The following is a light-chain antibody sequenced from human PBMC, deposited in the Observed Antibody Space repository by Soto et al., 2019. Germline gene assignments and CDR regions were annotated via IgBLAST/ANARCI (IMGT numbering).Light chain of an antibody. Sequence: EIVLTQSPGTLSLSPGERATLSCRASQSISSSSLAWYQQKPGQAPRLLIYGASNRATGISDRLSGSGYGTYVSLTISRLEPEEFAVYYCLQYDNSPLDTFGQGTKLEIK. CDR2: GAS. J-gene: IGKJ2*01. V-gene: IGKV3-20*01. CDR1: QSISSSS. CDR3: LQYDNSPLDT.